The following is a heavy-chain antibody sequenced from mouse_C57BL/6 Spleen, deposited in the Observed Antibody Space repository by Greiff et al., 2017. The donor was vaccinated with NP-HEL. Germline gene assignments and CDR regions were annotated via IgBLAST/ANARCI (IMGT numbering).Heavy chain of an antibody. CDR3: AREQYSNYVGAWFAY. J-gene: IGHJ3*01. D-gene: IGHD2-5*01. CDR1: GYTFTDHT. CDR2: IYPRDGST. V-gene: IGHV1-78*01. Sequence: QVLLQQSDAELVKPGASVKISCKVSGYTFTDHTIHWMKQRPEQGLEWIGYIYPRDGSTKYNEKFKGKATLTADKSSSTAYMQLNSLTSEDSAVYCCAREQYSNYVGAWFAYWGQGTLVTVSA.